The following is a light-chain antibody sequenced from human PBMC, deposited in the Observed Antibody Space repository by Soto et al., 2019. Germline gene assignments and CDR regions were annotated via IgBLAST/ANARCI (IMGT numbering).Light chain of an antibody. CDR2: SDT. CDR3: QVWDSGSSHVV. Sequence: SYELTQPPSVSVAPGKSASISCGGNDIGSKGVHSYQQKPGQAPVLVIYSDTDLPPVIPERFSGSNSANLATLTISRVEAGDEDDEYCQVWDSGSSHVVFGGGTNLTVL. J-gene: IGLJ2*01. V-gene: IGLV3-21*01. CDR1: DIGSKG.